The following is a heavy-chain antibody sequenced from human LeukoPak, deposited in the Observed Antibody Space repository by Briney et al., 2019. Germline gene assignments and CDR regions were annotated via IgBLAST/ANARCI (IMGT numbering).Heavy chain of an antibody. D-gene: IGHD3-3*01. CDR1: GYSFSSYY. Sequence: ASVKVSCKASGYSFSSYYMHWVRQAPGQGLEWMGSINPNSGGTNYAQKFQGRVTMTRDTSISTAYMELSRLRSDDTAVYYCAREEWYASTYYDFWSGSLGMDVWGQGTTVTVSS. J-gene: IGHJ6*02. V-gene: IGHV1-2*02. CDR2: INPNSGGT. CDR3: AREEWYASTYYDFWSGSLGMDV.